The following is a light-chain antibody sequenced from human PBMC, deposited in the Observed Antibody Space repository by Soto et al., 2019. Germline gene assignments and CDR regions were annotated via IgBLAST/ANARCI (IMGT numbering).Light chain of an antibody. CDR3: QVWDSSSDRGV. J-gene: IGLJ1*01. CDR2: YDS. Sequence: SCELTQPPSVSVAPGKTARITCGGNNIGSKSVHWYQQKPGQAPVLVIYYDSDRPSGIPERFSGSNSGNTATLTISRVEAGDEADYYCQVWDSSSDRGVFGTGTKVTVL. CDR1: NIGSKS. V-gene: IGLV3-21*04.